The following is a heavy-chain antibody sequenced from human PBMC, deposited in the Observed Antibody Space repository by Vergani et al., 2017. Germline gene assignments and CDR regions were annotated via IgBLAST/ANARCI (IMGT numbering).Heavy chain of an antibody. D-gene: IGHD3-3*01. J-gene: IGHJ4*02. CDR3: ARGNEYDFWSGYLYYFDY. CDR1: GYTFTSYD. V-gene: IGHV1-8*01. Sequence: QVQLVQSGAEVKKPGASVKVSCKASGYTFTSYDINWVRQATGQGLEWMGWMNPNSGNTGYAQKFQGRVTMTRTTSRSTAYMELSSLRSEDTAVYYCARGNEYDFWSGYLYYFDYWGQGTLVTVSS. CDR2: MNPNSGNT.